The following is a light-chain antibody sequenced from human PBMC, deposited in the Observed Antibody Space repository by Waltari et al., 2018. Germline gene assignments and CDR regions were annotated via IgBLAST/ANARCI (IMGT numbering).Light chain of an antibody. V-gene: IGKV3-15*01. J-gene: IGKJ2*01. CDR2: GAS. Sequence: EIVMTQSPATLSVSPGERATLSCRASQSVSSNLAWYQQKPGQAPRLLIFGASTRTTGIPARFSGSGSGTEFTLTISSLQSEDFAVYYCLQYTNWPRTFGQGTKLEI. CDR1: QSVSSN. CDR3: LQYTNWPRT.